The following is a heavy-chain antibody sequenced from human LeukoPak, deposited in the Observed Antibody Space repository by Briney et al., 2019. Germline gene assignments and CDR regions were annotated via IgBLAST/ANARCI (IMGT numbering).Heavy chain of an antibody. CDR2: ISSSGSTI. D-gene: IGHD3-22*01. CDR1: GFTFSDYY. V-gene: IGHV3-11*04. J-gene: IGHJ6*03. CDR3: AKDTRDSYYYDSSGYRLRHYYYMDV. Sequence: GGSLRLSCAASGFTFSDYYMSWIRQAPGKGLEWVSYISSSGSTIYYADSVKGRFTISRDNSKNTLYLQMNSLRAEDTAVYYCAKDTRDSYYYDSSGYRLRHYYYMDVWGKGTTVTVSS.